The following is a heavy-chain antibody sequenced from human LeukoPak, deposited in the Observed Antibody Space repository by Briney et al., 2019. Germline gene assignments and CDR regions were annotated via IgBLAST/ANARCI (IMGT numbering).Heavy chain of an antibody. V-gene: IGHV3-74*01. CDR3: TRSAYPGNSVIED. D-gene: IGHD4-23*01. Sequence: GGSLRLSCAVSGITFSRYWMHWVRQAPGKGLVWVSRITSDGRSTNYADSLKGRYPISRDNAKNTLYLQMNSLRAEDTGVYYCTRSAYPGNSVIEDWGRGTLVTVSS. CDR1: GITFSRYW. J-gene: IGHJ4*02. CDR2: ITSDGRST.